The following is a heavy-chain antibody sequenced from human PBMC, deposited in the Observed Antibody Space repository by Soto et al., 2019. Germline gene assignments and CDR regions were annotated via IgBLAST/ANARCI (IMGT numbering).Heavy chain of an antibody. J-gene: IGHJ4*02. CDR3: ARDLRWVAAAGSFFY. CDR1: GYTFTSYA. V-gene: IGHV1-3*01. Sequence: ASVKVSCKASGYTFTSYAMHWVRQAPGQRLEWMGWINAGNGNTKYSQKFQGRVTITRDTSASTAYMELSSLRSEDTAVYYCARDLRWVAAAGSFFYWGQGTLVTVSS. CDR2: INAGNGNT. D-gene: IGHD6-13*01.